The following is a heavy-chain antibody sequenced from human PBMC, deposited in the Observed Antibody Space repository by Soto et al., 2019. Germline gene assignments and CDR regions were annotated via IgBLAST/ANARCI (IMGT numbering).Heavy chain of an antibody. Sequence: EVQLLESGGGLVQPGGSLRLSCAASGFSLNSYAMTWVRQAPGKGLEWVSTVRASAYDTYYADSVKGRFTISRDNSNNTLYLYLNNLRVEDTAVYYCAKDSARIRITKTWGPTISQFDHWGQGALVTVSS. CDR2: VRASAYDT. D-gene: IGHD3-16*01. J-gene: IGHJ4*02. CDR3: AKDSARIRITKTWGPTISQFDH. CDR1: GFSLNSYA. V-gene: IGHV3-23*01.